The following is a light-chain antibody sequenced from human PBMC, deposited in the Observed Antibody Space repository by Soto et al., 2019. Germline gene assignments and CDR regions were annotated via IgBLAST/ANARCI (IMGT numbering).Light chain of an antibody. CDR1: QSVSSN. V-gene: IGKV3-15*01. CDR3: QQYNKSPIT. Sequence: EIVMTQSPATLSVSPGERATLSCRASQSVSSNLAWYQQKPGHAPRLLIYGVSTRATGIPVRFSGSGSGTESTLIISSLHSEDFAVYYCQQYNKSPITFGGATDVEI. CDR2: GVS. J-gene: IGKJ4*01.